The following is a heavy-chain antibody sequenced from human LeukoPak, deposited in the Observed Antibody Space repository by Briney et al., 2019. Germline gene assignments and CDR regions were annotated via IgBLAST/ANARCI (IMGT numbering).Heavy chain of an antibody. CDR1: GFTFSTYS. V-gene: IGHV3-48*02. Sequence: GGSLRLSCAASGFTFSTYSMKWVRQAPGKGLEWVSYISGSGTIYYADSVRGRFTISRDNAKSSLYPQMNSLRDEDTAVYYCARDPHSLDYWGQGTLVTVSS. CDR2: ISGSGTI. CDR3: ARDPHSLDY. J-gene: IGHJ4*02.